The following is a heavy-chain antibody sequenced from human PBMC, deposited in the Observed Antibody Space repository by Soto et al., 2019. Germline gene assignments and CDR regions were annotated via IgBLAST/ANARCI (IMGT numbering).Heavy chain of an antibody. Sequence: LRLSCAASGFTFSSYAMHWVRQAPGKGLEWVAVISYDGSNKYYADSVKGRFTISRDNSKNTLYLQMNSLRAEDTAVYYCARAGAAAGTGYYYGMDVWGQGTTVTVSS. D-gene: IGHD6-13*01. J-gene: IGHJ6*02. CDR1: GFTFSSYA. CDR2: ISYDGSNK. CDR3: ARAGAAAGTGYYYGMDV. V-gene: IGHV3-30-3*01.